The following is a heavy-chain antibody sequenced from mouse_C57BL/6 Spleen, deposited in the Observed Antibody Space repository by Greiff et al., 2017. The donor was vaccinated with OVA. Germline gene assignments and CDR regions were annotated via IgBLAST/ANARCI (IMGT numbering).Heavy chain of an antibody. CDR2: ISYDGSN. J-gene: IGHJ2*01. Sequence: EVQLQQSGPGLVKPSPSLSLTCSVTGYSFTSGYYWNWIRQFPGNKLEWVGYISYDGSNNYNPSLKNQISITRDKSKNQFFLKLNSVTTEDTATYYCARAGDDEDYWGQGTTLTVSS. CDR1: GYSFTSGYY. V-gene: IGHV3-6*01. CDR3: ARAGDDEDY. D-gene: IGHD2-13*01.